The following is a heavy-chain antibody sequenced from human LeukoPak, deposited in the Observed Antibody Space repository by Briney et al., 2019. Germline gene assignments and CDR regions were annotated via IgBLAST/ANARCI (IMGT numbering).Heavy chain of an antibody. D-gene: IGHD3-9*01. J-gene: IGHJ3*02. CDR3: AKEGDILTGYYLRAFDI. V-gene: IGHV3-9*01. Sequence: GRSLRLSCAASGFTFDDYAMHWVRQAPGKGLEWVSGISWNSGSIGYADSVKGRFTISRDNAKNSLYLQMNSLRAEDTALYYCAKEGDILTGYYLRAFDIWGQGTMVTVSS. CDR2: ISWNSGSI. CDR1: GFTFDDYA.